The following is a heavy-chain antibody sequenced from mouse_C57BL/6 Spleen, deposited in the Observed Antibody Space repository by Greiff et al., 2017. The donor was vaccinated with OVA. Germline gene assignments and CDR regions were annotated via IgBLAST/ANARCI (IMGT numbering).Heavy chain of an antibody. CDR1: GYSITSGYY. Sequence: EVQLKESGPGLVKPSQSLSLTCSVTGYSITSGYYWNWIRQFPGNKLEWMGYISYDGSNNYNPSLKNRISITRDTSKNQFFLKLNSVTTEDTATYYCATRYYYAMDYWGQGTSVTVSS. V-gene: IGHV3-6*01. CDR2: ISYDGSN. CDR3: ATRYYYAMDY. J-gene: IGHJ4*01.